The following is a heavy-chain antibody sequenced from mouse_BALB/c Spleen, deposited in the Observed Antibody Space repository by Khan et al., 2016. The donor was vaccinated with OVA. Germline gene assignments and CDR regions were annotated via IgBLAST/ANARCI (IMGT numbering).Heavy chain of an antibody. CDR1: GFNIKDYY. CDR3: TRDGYSPWFAY. CDR2: IDPENGNT. D-gene: IGHD2-3*01. V-gene: IGHV14-1*02. Sequence: EVQPQQSGAELVRPGALVKLSCKASGFNIKDYYIHWVKQRPEQGLEWIGGIDPENGNTIYDPKFQGKASITADTSSNTAYLQLSSLTSEDTAVYYCTRDGYSPWFAYWGQGTLVTVSA. J-gene: IGHJ3*01.